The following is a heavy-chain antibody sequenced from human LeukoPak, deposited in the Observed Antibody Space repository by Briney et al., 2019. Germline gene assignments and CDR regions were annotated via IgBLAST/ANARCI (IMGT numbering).Heavy chain of an antibody. CDR1: GFTFSSYS. CDR2: ISSGSSYI. V-gene: IGHV3-21*01. CDR3: ARDLYGSGRDGYYGMDV. D-gene: IGHD3-10*01. J-gene: IGHJ6*02. Sequence: GGSLRLSCAASGFTFSSYSMNWVRQAPGKGLEWVSSISSGSSYIYYADSVKGRFTISRDNAKNSLYLQMNSLRAEDTAVYYCARDLYGSGRDGYYGMDVWGQGTTVTVSS.